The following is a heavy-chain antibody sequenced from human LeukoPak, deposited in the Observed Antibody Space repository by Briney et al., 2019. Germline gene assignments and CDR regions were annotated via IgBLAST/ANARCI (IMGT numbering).Heavy chain of an antibody. J-gene: IGHJ4*02. CDR3: ARLSGTLLDY. CDR1: GGSISTYC. V-gene: IGHV4-59*01. Sequence: SETLSLTCSVSGGSISTYCWSWIRQPPGKGLEWIGYIYYSGSTNYSPSLKSRVTISVDTSKNQFSLKMNSVTAADTAVYYCARLSGTLLDYWGQGTLVTVSS. D-gene: IGHD3-10*01. CDR2: IYYSGST.